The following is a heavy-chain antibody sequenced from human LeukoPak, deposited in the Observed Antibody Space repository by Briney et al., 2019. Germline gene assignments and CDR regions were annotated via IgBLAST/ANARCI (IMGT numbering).Heavy chain of an antibody. V-gene: IGHV3-21*04. J-gene: IGHJ4*02. CDR3: ARERAQVVTGMAVAGGADY. CDR2: ISSSSSYI. D-gene: IGHD6-19*01. CDR1: GFTFSSYS. Sequence: PGGSLRLSCAASGFTFSSYSMNWVRQAPGKGLEWVSSISSSSSYIYYADSVKGRFTISRDNAKNSLYLQMNSLRAEDTALYHCARERAQVVTGMAVAGGADYWGQGTLVTVSS.